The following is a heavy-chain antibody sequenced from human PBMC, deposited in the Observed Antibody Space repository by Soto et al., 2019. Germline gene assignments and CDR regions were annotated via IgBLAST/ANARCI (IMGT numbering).Heavy chain of an antibody. CDR2: IDPSDSYT. Sequence: ESLKISCKGSGYRFTSYWISWVRQMPGKGLEWMGRIDPSDSYTNYSPSFQGHVTISADKSISTAYLQWSSLKASDTAMYYCARHKVVRGWLDRWGKGTPITVSS. CDR1: GYRFTSYW. J-gene: IGHJ5*02. V-gene: IGHV5-10-1*01. CDR3: ARHKVVRGWLDR. D-gene: IGHD3-10*01.